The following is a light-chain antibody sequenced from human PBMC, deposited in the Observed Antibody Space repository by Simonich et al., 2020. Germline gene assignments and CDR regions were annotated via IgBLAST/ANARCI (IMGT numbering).Light chain of an antibody. CDR2: EGS. J-gene: IGLJ2*01. CDR1: SSDVGSYNL. Sequence: QSALTQPASVSGSTGQSITISCTGTSSDVGSYNLVSWYQQHPGKAPKLMIYEGSKRPSGVSNRFSGSKSGNTASLTISGRQAEDEADYYCCSYAGSSTLVFGGGTKLTVL. CDR3: CSYAGSSTLV. V-gene: IGLV2-23*01.